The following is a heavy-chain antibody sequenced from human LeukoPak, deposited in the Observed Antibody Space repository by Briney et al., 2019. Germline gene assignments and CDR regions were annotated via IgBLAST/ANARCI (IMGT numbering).Heavy chain of an antibody. V-gene: IGHV1-18*01. J-gene: IGHJ4*02. CDR2: ISAYNGNT. D-gene: IGHD3-22*01. CDR3: ATQRGYYDSSGYLGY. Sequence: ASVKVSRKASGYTFTSYGISWVRQAPGQGLEWMGWISAYNGNTNYAQKLQGRVTMTTDTSTSTAYMELRSLRSDDTAVYYCATQRGYYDSSGYLGYWGQGTLVTVSS. CDR1: GYTFTSYG.